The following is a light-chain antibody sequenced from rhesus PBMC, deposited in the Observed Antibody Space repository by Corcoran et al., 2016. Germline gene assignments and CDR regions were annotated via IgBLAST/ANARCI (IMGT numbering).Light chain of an antibody. Sequence: DIQMTQSPSSLSASVGDRVTITCRASQGISSYLAWYQQKPGKAPKLLIYAASTLQSGVPSRFSGSGSGTDFTLTISSLQPEDFATYYCQQHNSYPRTFGGGTKVELK. CDR2: AAS. CDR3: QQHNSYPRT. J-gene: IGKJ4*01. V-gene: IGKV1-25*01. CDR1: QGISSY.